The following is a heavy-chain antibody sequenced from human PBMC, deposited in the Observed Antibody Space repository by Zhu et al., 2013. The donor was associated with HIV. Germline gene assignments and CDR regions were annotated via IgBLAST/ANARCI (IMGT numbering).Heavy chain of an antibody. V-gene: IGHV1-69*01. CDR3: ATQRRNYGDFEHWYFDL. Sequence: QVQLVQSGAEVKKPGSSVKVSCKASGGTFSSYAISWVRQAPGQGLEWMGGIIPIFGTANYAQKFQGRVTITADESTSTAYMELSSLRSEDTAVYYCATQRRNYGDFEHWYFDLWGRGTLVTVSS. CDR2: IIPIFGTA. J-gene: IGHJ2*01. CDR1: GGTFSSYA. D-gene: IGHD4-17*01.